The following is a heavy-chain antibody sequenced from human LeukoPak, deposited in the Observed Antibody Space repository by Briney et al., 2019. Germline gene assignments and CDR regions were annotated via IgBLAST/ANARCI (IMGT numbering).Heavy chain of an antibody. Sequence: SVTVSCKASEGTFSNYGIGWVRQAPGQGLEWMGGIIPIFGTTNYAQTFQGRVTMTADESTSTAYMELSSLRSEDTAVYYCARVSSYSDILTGYPPPRGNTNQYYFDYWGQGTLVTVSS. J-gene: IGHJ4*02. CDR3: ARVSSYSDILTGYPPPRGNTNQYYFDY. D-gene: IGHD3-9*01. V-gene: IGHV1-69*13. CDR1: EGTFSNYG. CDR2: IIPIFGTT.